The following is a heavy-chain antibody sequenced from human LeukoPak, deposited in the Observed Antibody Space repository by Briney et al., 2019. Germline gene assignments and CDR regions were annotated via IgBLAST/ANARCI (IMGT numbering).Heavy chain of an antibody. CDR3: ARWVAASSIDY. CDR2: IYYRGST. V-gene: IGHV4-59*12. J-gene: IGHJ4*02. CDR1: GFSISSYY. Sequence: SETLSLTCTVSGFSISSYYWSWIRQPPGKGLEWIGYIYYRGSTNYNASLKSRVTISVDTSKNQFSLKLRSVTAADTAVYYCARWVAASSIDYWGQGTLVTVSS. D-gene: IGHD6-13*01.